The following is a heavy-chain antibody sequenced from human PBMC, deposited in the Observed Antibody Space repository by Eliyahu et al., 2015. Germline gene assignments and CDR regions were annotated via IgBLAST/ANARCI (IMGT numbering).Heavy chain of an antibody. J-gene: IGHJ1*01. CDR1: GGSIXXDSYY. D-gene: IGHD3-3*01. V-gene: IGHV4-61*02. CDR2: IYTSGST. Sequence: QVQLQESGPGLVKPSQTLSLTCTVSGGSIXXDSYYXXWIRQPAGKGLXWIGRIYTSGSTNYNPSLKSRVTISVDTSKNQFSLKLSSVTAADTAVYYCARGGPYYDFWSGAEYMMEYFQHWGQGTLVTVSS. CDR3: ARGGPYYDFWSGAEYMMEYFQH.